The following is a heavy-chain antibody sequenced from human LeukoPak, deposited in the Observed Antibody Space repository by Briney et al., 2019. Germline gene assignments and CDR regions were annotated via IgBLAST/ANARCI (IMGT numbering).Heavy chain of an antibody. CDR3: AREGTLRFGRNFDY. CDR1: GFTFSSYA. V-gene: IGHV3-30-3*01. Sequence: GGSLRLSCAASGFTFSSYAMHWVRQAPGKGLEWGAVISYDGSNKYYADSVKGRFTISRDNSKNTLYLQMNSLRAEDTAVYYCAREGTLRFGRNFDYWGQGTLVSVSS. J-gene: IGHJ4*02. CDR2: ISYDGSNK. D-gene: IGHD3-3*01.